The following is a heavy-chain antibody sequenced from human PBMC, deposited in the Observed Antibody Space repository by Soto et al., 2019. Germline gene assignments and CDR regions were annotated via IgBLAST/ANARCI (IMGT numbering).Heavy chain of an antibody. Sequence: GGSLRLSCAASGFTFSSYSMKWVRQAPGKGLEWVSSISSSSSYIYYADSVKGRFTISRDNAKNSLYLQMNSLRAEDTAVYYCAREGYYYDSSGHLVNYGMDVWGQGTTVTVSS. J-gene: IGHJ6*02. CDR1: GFTFSSYS. D-gene: IGHD3-22*01. V-gene: IGHV3-21*01. CDR3: AREGYYYDSSGHLVNYGMDV. CDR2: ISSSSSYI.